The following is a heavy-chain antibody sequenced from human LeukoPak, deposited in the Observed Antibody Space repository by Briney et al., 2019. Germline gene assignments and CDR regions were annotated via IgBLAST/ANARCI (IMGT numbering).Heavy chain of an antibody. Sequence: TLSLTCAVPGDSISSGDYSWSWIRQPSGKGLEWIGYIFHSGSSYYNPSLKSRVTISVDKSKNQFSLRLTSVTAADTAVYYCARELWFVNAPGSWFDPWGQGTLVTVSS. CDR1: GDSISSGDYS. CDR3: ARELWFVNAPGSWFDP. D-gene: IGHD3-10*01. CDR2: IFHSGSS. V-gene: IGHV4-30-2*01. J-gene: IGHJ5*02.